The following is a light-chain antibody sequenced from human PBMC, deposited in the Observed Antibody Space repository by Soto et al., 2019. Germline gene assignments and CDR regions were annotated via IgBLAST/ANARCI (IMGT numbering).Light chain of an antibody. CDR2: EVT. CDR3: SSYAGRTLYV. Sequence: LTXPPSASGSPGQSVTISCTGTSSDVGGYDYVSWYQQRPGKAPKLLIHEVTKRPSGVPDRFSGSKSGNTASLTVSGLQAEDEAEYYCSSYAGRTLYVFGTGTKVTVL. CDR1: SSDVGGYDY. V-gene: IGLV2-8*01. J-gene: IGLJ1*01.